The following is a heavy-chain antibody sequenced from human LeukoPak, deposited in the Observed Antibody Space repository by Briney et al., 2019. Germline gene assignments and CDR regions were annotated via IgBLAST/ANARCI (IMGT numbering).Heavy chain of an antibody. Sequence: SETLSLTCAVYGGSFSGYYWSWIRQSPGKGLEWIGEINHSGSTNYNPSLKSRVTISVDTSKNQFSLKLSSVTAADTAVYYCARLPQYYYDSSGYFDYWGQGTLVTVSS. CDR3: ARLPQYYYDSSGYFDY. J-gene: IGHJ4*02. D-gene: IGHD3-22*01. CDR1: GGSFSGYY. CDR2: INHSGST. V-gene: IGHV4-34*01.